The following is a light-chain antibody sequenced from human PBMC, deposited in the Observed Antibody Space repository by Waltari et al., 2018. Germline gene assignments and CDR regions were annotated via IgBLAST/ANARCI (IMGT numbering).Light chain of an antibody. J-gene: IGKJ2*01. CDR3: QQYNSWRT. V-gene: IGKV3-15*01. CDR2: GAS. CDR1: QSIARN. Sequence: EIVMTQSPPTLSVSPGERATLSCRASQSIARNLAWYQQKPGQAPRLLMYGASTRATGIPARFSGSGSGTDFTLTISSLQSEDSGVYYCQQYNSWRTFGQGTKLEIK.